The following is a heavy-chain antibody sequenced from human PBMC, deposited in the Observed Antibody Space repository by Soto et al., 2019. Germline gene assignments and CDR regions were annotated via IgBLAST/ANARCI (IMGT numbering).Heavy chain of an antibody. Sequence: PGGSLRLSCAASGFTFSNAWMSWVRQAPGKGLECVGRIKSKTDGGTTDYAAPVKGSFTISRDDSKNTLYLQMNSLKTEDTAVYYCPTDVSITMVRGVITSTDYWGHGTLVTVSS. V-gene: IGHV3-15*01. CDR2: IKSKTDGGTT. CDR3: PTDVSITMVRGVITSTDY. D-gene: IGHD3-10*01. CDR1: GFTFSNAW. J-gene: IGHJ4*01.